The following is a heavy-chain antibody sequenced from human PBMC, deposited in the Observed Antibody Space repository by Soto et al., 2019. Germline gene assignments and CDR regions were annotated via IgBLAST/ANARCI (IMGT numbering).Heavy chain of an antibody. D-gene: IGHD4-17*01. CDR1: GFTFSSYA. Sequence: PGRSLRLSCAASGFTFSSYAMSWVRQAQGKGLEWVSGISGSGGSTYYADSVKGRFTISRDNSKNTLYLQMNSLRAEDTAVYYCAKGDYASYYGMDVWGQGTTVTVSS. J-gene: IGHJ6*02. CDR2: ISGSGGST. V-gene: IGHV3-23*01. CDR3: AKGDYASYYGMDV.